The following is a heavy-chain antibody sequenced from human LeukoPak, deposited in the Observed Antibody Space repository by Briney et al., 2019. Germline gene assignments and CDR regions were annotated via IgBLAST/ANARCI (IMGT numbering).Heavy chain of an antibody. CDR3: ARDRWASPPWFDP. CDR1: GGSISRSGYY. J-gene: IGHJ5*02. Sequence: SQTLSLTCTVSGGSISRSGYYWSWIRQHPGKGLEWIGYIYYSGSTYYNPSLKSRVTISVDTSKNQFSLKLSSVTAADTAVYYCARDRWASPPWFDPWGQGTLVTVSS. CDR2: IYYSGST. V-gene: IGHV4-31*03. D-gene: IGHD4-23*01.